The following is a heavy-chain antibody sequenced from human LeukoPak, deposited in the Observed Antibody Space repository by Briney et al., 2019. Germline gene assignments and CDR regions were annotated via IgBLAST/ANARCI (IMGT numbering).Heavy chain of an antibody. CDR1: GGTFSSYA. J-gene: IGHJ4*02. V-gene: IGHV1-18*01. CDR3: ARGVTIFGVVGLNFDY. Sequence: GASVKVSCKASGGTFSSYAISWVRQAPGQGLEWMGWISAYNGNTNYAQKLQGRVTMTTDTSTSTAYMELRSLRSDDTAVYYCARGVTIFGVVGLNFDYWGQGTLVTVSS. CDR2: ISAYNGNT. D-gene: IGHD3-3*01.